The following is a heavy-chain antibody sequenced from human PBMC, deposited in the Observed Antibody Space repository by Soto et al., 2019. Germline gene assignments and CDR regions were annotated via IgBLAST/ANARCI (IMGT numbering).Heavy chain of an antibody. J-gene: IGHJ4*02. V-gene: IGHV4-59*01. CDR3: ARDHPHSYGVYYFDY. CDR2: IYSSGST. CDR1: GGSISNYY. D-gene: IGHD5-18*01. Sequence: NPSETLSLTCTVSGGSISNYYWNWIRQSPGKGLEWIGYIYSSGSTHYNPSLQNRVTISIDTSKNQVSLKVNSVTAADTAVYYCARDHPHSYGVYYFDYWGQGTPVTVS.